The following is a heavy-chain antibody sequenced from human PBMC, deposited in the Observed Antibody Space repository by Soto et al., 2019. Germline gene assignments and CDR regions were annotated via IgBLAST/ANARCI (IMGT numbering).Heavy chain of an antibody. J-gene: IGHJ6*02. CDR1: GFTLSSYD. CDR3: AREGKLEYSSSSGGMDV. D-gene: IGHD6-6*01. Sequence: GGSLRLSCAASGFTLSSYDMHWVRQATGKGLEWVSAIGTAGDTYYPGSVKGRFTISRENAKNSLYLQMNSLRAGDTAVYYCAREGKLEYSSSSGGMDVWGQGTTVTVSS. CDR2: IGTAGDT. V-gene: IGHV3-13*01.